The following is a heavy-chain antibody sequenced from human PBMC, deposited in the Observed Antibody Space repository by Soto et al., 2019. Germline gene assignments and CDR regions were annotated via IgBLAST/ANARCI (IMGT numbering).Heavy chain of an antibody. CDR1: GFTFDDYA. J-gene: IGHJ6*02. V-gene: IGHV3-9*01. CDR3: AKSLRDDSSGYYLGYYYGMDV. CDR2: ISWNSGSI. Sequence: SLKISCAASGFTFDDYAMHWVRQAPGKGLEWVSGISWNSGSIGYADSVKGRFTISRDNAKNSMYLQMNSLRAEDTALYYCAKSLRDDSSGYYLGYYYGMDVWGQGTTVTVSS. D-gene: IGHD3-22*01.